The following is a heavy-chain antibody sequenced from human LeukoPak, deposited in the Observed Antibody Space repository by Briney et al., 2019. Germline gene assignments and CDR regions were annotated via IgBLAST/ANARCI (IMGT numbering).Heavy chain of an antibody. J-gene: IGHJ4*02. CDR2: IIPIFGTA. CDR1: GGTFSSYA. V-gene: IGHV1-69*13. Sequence: GASVKVSCKASGGTFSSYAISWVRQAPGQELEWMGGIIPIFGTANYAQKFQGRVTITADESTSTAYMELSGLRSEDTAVYYCARGSYFYGSGSFMGSDYWGQGTLVTVSS. D-gene: IGHD3-10*01. CDR3: ARGSYFYGSGSFMGSDY.